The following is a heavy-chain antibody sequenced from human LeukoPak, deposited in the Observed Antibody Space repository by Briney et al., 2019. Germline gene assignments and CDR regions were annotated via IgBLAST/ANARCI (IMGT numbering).Heavy chain of an antibody. CDR1: GLTFSSYA. CDR3: AKDWSDYYDSSGSDAFDI. D-gene: IGHD3-22*01. Sequence: PGGSLRLSCAASGLTFSSYAMSWVRQAPGKGLEWVSAISGSGGSTYYADSVKGRFTISRDNSKNTLYLQMNSLRAEDTAVYYCAKDWSDYYDSSGSDAFDIWGQGTMVTVSS. V-gene: IGHV3-23*01. J-gene: IGHJ3*02. CDR2: ISGSGGST.